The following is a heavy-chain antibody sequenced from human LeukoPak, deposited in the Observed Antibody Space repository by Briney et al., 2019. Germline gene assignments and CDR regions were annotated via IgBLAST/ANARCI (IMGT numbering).Heavy chain of an antibody. CDR3: ARVYSGAYYRGGY. V-gene: IGHV3-11*04. CDR1: GFTFTDYY. Sequence: KTGGSLRLSCAASGFTFTDYYMGWIRQAPGKGLDWIAYISSSGNLIHYADSVKGRFTVSRDNAKSSLYLQMNSLRGEDTAVYYCARVYSGAYYRGGYWGQGTLVTVSS. CDR2: ISSSGNLI. J-gene: IGHJ4*02. D-gene: IGHD1-26*01.